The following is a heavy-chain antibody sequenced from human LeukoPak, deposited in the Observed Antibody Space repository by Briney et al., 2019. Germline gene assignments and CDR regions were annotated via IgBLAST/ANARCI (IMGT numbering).Heavy chain of an antibody. J-gene: IGHJ4*02. CDR1: GYSFANYW. CDR3: ARNSGTENNFDY. CDR2: IYLGDFGI. Sequence: GESLKISCRGSGYSFANYWIGWVRQMPGKGLEWMGIIYLGDFGIRYSPSFQGQVTISADKSISTVYLQWSSLKASDTAMYYCARNSGTENNFDYWGQGTLVTVSS. V-gene: IGHV5-51*01. D-gene: IGHD1-26*01.